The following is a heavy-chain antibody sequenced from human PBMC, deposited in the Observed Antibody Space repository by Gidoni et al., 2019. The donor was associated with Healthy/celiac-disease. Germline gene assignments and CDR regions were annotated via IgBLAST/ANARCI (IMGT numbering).Heavy chain of an antibody. Sequence: QVLLQQWGAGLLKPSETLSLTCAVYGGSFSGSYWSWIRQPPGKGLEWIGEINHSGSTNYNPSLKSRVTISVDTSKNQFSLKLNSVTAADTAVYYCARVFAAAGTTPRNDAFDIWGQGTMVTVS. J-gene: IGHJ3*02. CDR3: ARVFAAAGTTPRNDAFDI. V-gene: IGHV4-34*01. CDR1: GGSFSGSY. CDR2: INHSGST. D-gene: IGHD6-13*01.